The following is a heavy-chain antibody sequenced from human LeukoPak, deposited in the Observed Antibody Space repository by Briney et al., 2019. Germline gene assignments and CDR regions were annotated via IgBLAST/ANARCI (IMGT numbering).Heavy chain of an antibody. CDR3: ARAVQLERPPPLIDYYYMDV. V-gene: IGHV4-38-2*02. D-gene: IGHD1-1*01. CDR2: LSHSGST. CDR1: AYSISSGYY. J-gene: IGHJ6*03. Sequence: SETLSLTCTVSAYSISSGYYWGWIRQPPGKGLEWIGSLSHSGSTYYNPSLKSRVTISVDTSKNQFSLKVRSVTTADTAVYYCARAVQLERPPPLIDYYYMDVWGKGTTVTVSS.